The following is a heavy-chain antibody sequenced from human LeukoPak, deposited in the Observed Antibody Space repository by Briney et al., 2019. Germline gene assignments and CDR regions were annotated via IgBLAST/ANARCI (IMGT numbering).Heavy chain of an antibody. CDR1: GGTFSSYA. J-gene: IGHJ3*02. D-gene: IGHD3-22*01. V-gene: IGHV1-69*13. Sequence: SVKVSCKASGGTFSSYAISWVRQAPGQGLEWMGGIIPIFGTANYAQKFQGRVTITADESTSTAYMELSSLRSEDTAVYYCARDLGDSSGYGAFDIWGQGTVVTVSS. CDR3: ARDLGDSSGYGAFDI. CDR2: IIPIFGTA.